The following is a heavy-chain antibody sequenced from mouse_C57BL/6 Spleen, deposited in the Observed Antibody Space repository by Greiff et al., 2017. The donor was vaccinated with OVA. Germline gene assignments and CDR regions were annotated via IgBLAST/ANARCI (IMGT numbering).Heavy chain of an antibody. CDR1: GYSIPSGYY. D-gene: IGHD2-3*01. Sequence: DVKLQESGPGLVKPSQSLSLTCSVTGYSIPSGYYWNWIRQFPGNKLEWMGYISYDGSNNYNPSLKNRISITRDTSKNQFFLKLNSVTTEDTATYYCARGDGYYPYFDYWGQGTTLTVSS. V-gene: IGHV3-6*01. J-gene: IGHJ2*01. CDR2: ISYDGSN. CDR3: ARGDGYYPYFDY.